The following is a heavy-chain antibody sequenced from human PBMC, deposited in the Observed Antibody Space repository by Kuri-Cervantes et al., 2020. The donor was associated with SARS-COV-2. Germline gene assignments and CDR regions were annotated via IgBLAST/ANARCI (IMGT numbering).Heavy chain of an antibody. J-gene: IGHJ4*02. V-gene: IGHV3-21*01. D-gene: IGHD2-15*01. Sequence: GGSLRLSCAAPGFTFSSYSMNWVRQAPGKGLEWVSSISSSSSYIYYADSVKGRFTISRDNAKNSLYLQMNSLRAEDTAVYYCARDRGEDIVVVVAASAYDYWGQGTLVTVSS. CDR1: GFTFSSYS. CDR2: ISSSSSYI. CDR3: ARDRGEDIVVVVAASAYDY.